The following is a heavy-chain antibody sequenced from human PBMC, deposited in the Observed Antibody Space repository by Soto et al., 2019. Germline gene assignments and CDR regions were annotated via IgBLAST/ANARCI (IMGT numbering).Heavy chain of an antibody. D-gene: IGHD3-10*01. V-gene: IGHV3-21*01. CDR3: ARDLEWFGDNGFDP. Sequence: EVQLVESGGGLVEPGGSLRLSCAASRFTFSSYSMNWVRQAPGKGLEWVSSISGSGSSTHYADSVKGRFTISRDNAKNSLFLQMSSLRVEDTAVYYCARDLEWFGDNGFDPWGQGTQVTVSS. CDR1: RFTFSSYS. J-gene: IGHJ5*02. CDR2: ISGSGSST.